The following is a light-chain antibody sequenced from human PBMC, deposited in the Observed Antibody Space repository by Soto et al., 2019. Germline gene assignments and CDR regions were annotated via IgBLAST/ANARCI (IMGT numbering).Light chain of an antibody. CDR1: SSDIGAYNY. CDR2: EVT. CDR3: NSYTTLSNRV. V-gene: IGLV2-14*01. J-gene: IGLJ1*01. Sequence: QSVLTQPASVSGSPGQSITISCTGTSSDIGAYNYVSWYQQHPGKAPKLLIYEVTNRPSGVSDRFSGSKSGNTASLTISGLQAEDVANYYCNSYTTLSNRVFGTGTKVTVL.